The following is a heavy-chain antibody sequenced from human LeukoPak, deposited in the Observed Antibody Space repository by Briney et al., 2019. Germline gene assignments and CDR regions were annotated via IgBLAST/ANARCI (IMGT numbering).Heavy chain of an antibody. D-gene: IGHD6-19*01. CDR1: GYTFTTYS. CDR2: INAGNGNT. J-gene: IGHJ4*02. V-gene: IGHV1-3*01. Sequence: GASVKVSCKASGYTFTTYSMHWVRQAPGQRLEWMGWINAGNGNTKYSQKFQGRVTITRDTSASTAHMELSSLRSEDTAVYYCARDRISGWYYYLDYWGQGTLVTVSS. CDR3: ARDRISGWYYYLDY.